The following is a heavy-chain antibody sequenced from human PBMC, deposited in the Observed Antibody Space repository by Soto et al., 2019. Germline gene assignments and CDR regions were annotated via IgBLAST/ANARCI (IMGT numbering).Heavy chain of an antibody. CDR3: ARGGKGHLTHYFIDY. CDR1: GFTLSDYY. D-gene: IGHD3-10*01. Sequence: EVQLVESGGGLVQPGGSLRVSCVVSGFTLSDYYMDWVRQAPGKGLEWIGRTRSKAKRYTTEYAASVEGRFTISRDDSRSSLFLQMNSLETDDTAVYYCARGGKGHLTHYFIDYWGQGTLVTVSS. CDR2: TRSKAKRYTT. J-gene: IGHJ4*02. V-gene: IGHV3-72*01.